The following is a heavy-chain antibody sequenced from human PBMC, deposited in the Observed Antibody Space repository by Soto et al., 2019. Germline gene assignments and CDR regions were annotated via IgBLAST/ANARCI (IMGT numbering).Heavy chain of an antibody. CDR2: IYYSGST. D-gene: IGHD6-19*01. CDR1: GGSISSSSYY. V-gene: IGHV4-39*01. CDR3: ASLQWRIAVDY. Sequence: KASETLSLTCTVSGGSISSSSYYWGWIRQPPGKGLEWIGSIYYSGSTYYNPSLKSRVTISVDTSKNQFSLKLSSVTAADTAVYYCASLQWRIAVDYWGQGTLVTVSS. J-gene: IGHJ4*02.